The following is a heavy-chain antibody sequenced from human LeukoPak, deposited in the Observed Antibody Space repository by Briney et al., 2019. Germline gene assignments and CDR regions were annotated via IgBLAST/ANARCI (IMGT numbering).Heavy chain of an antibody. CDR3: ARSRDYCSSTSCYAPENWFDP. CDR2: ISAYNGNT. J-gene: IGHJ5*02. V-gene: IGHV1-18*01. Sequence: ASVKVSCKASGYTFTSYGIGWVRQAPGQGLEWMGWISAYNGNTNYAQKLQGRVTMTTDTSTSTAYMELRSLRSDDTAVYYCARSRDYCSSTSCYAPENWFDPWGQGTLVTVSS. CDR1: GYTFTSYG. D-gene: IGHD2-2*01.